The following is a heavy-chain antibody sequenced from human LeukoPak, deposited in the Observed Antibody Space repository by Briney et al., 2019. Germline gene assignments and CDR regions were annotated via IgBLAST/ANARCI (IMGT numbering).Heavy chain of an antibody. CDR2: IKQDGSEK. CDR1: GFTFSSYW. V-gene: IGHV3-7*01. CDR3: ARDLFVVVTAIYVDY. Sequence: GGSLRLSCAASGFTFSSYWMSWVRQAPGKGLEWVANIKQDGSEKYYVDSVKGRFTISRDNAKNSLYLQMNSLRAEDTAVYYCARDLFVVVTAIYVDYCVQGTLIIVS. D-gene: IGHD2-21*02. J-gene: IGHJ4*02.